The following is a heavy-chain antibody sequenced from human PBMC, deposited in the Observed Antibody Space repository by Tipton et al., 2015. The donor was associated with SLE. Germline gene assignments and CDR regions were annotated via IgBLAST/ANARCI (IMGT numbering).Heavy chain of an antibody. CDR1: GGSISSGSYY. CDR3: ARGQKQWLLRGLQY. V-gene: IGHV4-39*07. CDR2: ITHSGSA. Sequence: TLSLTCTVPGGSISSGSYYWSWIRQSPGKGLEWIGEITHSGSAKYNPSLKSRVTVSVDTSKNQFSLKLTSVTAADTALYYCARGQKQWLLRGLQYWGQGSLVTVSS. J-gene: IGHJ4*02. D-gene: IGHD6-19*01.